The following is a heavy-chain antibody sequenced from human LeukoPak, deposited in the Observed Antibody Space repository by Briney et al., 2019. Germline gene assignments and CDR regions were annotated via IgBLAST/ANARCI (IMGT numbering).Heavy chain of an antibody. CDR2: INPNSGAT. Sequence: ASVKVSCKAFGYSFTANYIHWVRQAPGQGLEWMGWINPNSGATNYAQKFQDRVIMTRDTPISTAYMDLSRLTSDDTAVYYCARGRDYYDNSGVDSWGQGTLVTVSS. CDR1: GYSFTANY. V-gene: IGHV1-2*02. CDR3: ARGRDYYDNSGVDS. J-gene: IGHJ4*02. D-gene: IGHD3-22*01.